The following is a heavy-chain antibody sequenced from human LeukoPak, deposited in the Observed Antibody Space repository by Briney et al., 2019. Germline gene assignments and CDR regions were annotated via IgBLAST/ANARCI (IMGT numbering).Heavy chain of an antibody. Sequence: SETLSLTCTVSGGSISSYYWSWIRQPPGKGLEWIGYIYYSGSTNYNPSLKRRVTISVDTSKNQFSLKLSSVTAADTAVYYCARVRKGYFDWLLFDYWGQGTLVTVSS. J-gene: IGHJ4*02. CDR2: IYYSGST. D-gene: IGHD3-9*01. CDR1: GGSISSYY. CDR3: ARVRKGYFDWLLFDY. V-gene: IGHV4-59*01.